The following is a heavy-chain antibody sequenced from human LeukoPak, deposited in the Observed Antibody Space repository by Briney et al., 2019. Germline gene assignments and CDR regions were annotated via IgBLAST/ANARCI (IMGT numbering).Heavy chain of an antibody. Sequence: ASVKVSCKASGYTFTGYYMHWVRQAPGQGLEWMGRINPNSGGTNYAQKFQGRITMTRDTSISTAYMELSRLRSDDTAAYYCARGPGHIVVVPAARSNWFDPWGQGTLVTVSS. CDR1: GYTFTGYY. J-gene: IGHJ5*02. V-gene: IGHV1-2*06. CDR3: ARGPGHIVVVPAARSNWFDP. CDR2: INPNSGGT. D-gene: IGHD2-2*01.